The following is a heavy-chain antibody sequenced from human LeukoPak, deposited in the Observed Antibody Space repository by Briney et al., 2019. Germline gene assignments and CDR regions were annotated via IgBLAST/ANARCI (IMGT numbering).Heavy chain of an antibody. CDR1: GYTLTELS. CDR3: ATHPTYYYDSSGYPFDY. V-gene: IGHV1-24*01. CDR2: FDPEDGET. J-gene: IGHJ4*02. D-gene: IGHD3-22*01. Sequence: ASVKVSCKVSGYTLTELSMHWVRQAPGKGLEWMGGFDPEDGETIYAQKFQGRVTMTEDTSTDTAYMELSSLRSEDTAVYYCATHPTYYYDSSGYPFDYWGQGTLVTVSS.